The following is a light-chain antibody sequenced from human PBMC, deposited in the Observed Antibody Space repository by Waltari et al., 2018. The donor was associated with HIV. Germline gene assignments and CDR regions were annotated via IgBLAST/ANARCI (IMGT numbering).Light chain of an antibody. Sequence: DIQMTQSPASLSASVGDRVPLTCRASQDIGSDLAWFQQRRGGVPRRLIYSTSSLPNGVPSRFSGAVSDTEFTLTISGLQPEDSATYFCLQLHEYPLTFGGGTTVEI. CDR3: LQLHEYPLT. CDR1: QDIGSD. V-gene: IGKV1-17*01. J-gene: IGKJ4*01. CDR2: STS.